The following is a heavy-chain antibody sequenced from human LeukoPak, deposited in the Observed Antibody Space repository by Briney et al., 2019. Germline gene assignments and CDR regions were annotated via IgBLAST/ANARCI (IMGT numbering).Heavy chain of an antibody. D-gene: IGHD3-22*01. CDR3: ARRKADMINEAFDI. Sequence: ASVKVSCKASGGTLSSYAISWVRQAPGQGLEWMGGIIPIFGIANYAQKFQGRVTITTDESTSTAYMELSSLRSEDTAVYYCARRKADMINEAFDIWGQGTMVTVSS. J-gene: IGHJ3*02. V-gene: IGHV1-69*05. CDR2: IIPIFGIA. CDR1: GGTLSSYA.